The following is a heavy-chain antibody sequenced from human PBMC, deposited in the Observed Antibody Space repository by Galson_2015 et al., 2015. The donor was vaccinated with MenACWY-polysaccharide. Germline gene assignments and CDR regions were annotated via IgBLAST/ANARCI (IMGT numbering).Heavy chain of an antibody. D-gene: IGHD6-19*01. Sequence: SVKVSCKASGYIFTNYGINWVRQAPGQGLEWMGWIGPSNGNTKYAQNFQGRVSMTTDTSTSTAYMEVESLRSDDTAIYFCVRAAATLAGTSYFPYWGQGTLVTVSS. J-gene: IGHJ1*01. CDR1: GYIFTNYG. CDR2: IGPSNGNT. CDR3: VRAAATLAGTSYFPY. V-gene: IGHV1-18*01.